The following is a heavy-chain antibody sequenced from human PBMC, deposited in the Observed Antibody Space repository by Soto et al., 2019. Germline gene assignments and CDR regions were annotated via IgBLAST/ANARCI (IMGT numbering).Heavy chain of an antibody. Sequence: QVQLVESGGGVVQPGRSLRLSCAASGFTFSSYGMHWVRQAPGKGLEWVAVIWYDGSNKYYADSVKGRFTISRDNSKNTLYVQVTSVRAEDTAVYYCARGGGYDILTGYYYYNGMDVWGQGTTVTVSS. CDR1: GFTFSSYG. J-gene: IGHJ6*02. D-gene: IGHD3-9*01. CDR2: IWYDGSNK. V-gene: IGHV3-33*01. CDR3: ARGGGYDILTGYYYYNGMDV.